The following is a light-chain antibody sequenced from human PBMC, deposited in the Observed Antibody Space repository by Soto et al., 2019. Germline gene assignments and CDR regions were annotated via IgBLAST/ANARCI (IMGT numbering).Light chain of an antibody. CDR3: QQYAGSPWT. CDR2: GAS. CDR1: QSVTSNY. V-gene: IGKV3-20*01. J-gene: IGKJ1*01. Sequence: EIVLTQSPGTLSLSPGERATLSSRASQSVTSNYLAWYQQKPGQAPRFLISGASSRATGIPDRFSGSGSGTEFTLSISRLEPEDFAVYYCQQYAGSPWTFGQGTKVEIK.